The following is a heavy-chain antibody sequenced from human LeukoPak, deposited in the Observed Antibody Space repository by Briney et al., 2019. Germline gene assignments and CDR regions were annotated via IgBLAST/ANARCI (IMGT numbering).Heavy chain of an antibody. CDR2: VYNSVST. V-gene: IGHV4-38-2*01. CDR3: ARNMSTEGWFDS. D-gene: IGHD5/OR15-5a*01. CDR1: DYSITSVDY. Sequence: PSETLSLTCVVSDYSITSVDYWAWIRQPPGKGLEWIGSVYNSVSTSYNPSLKIRVTMSVDPSKNQFSLNLRSVTAADTAVYYCARNMSTEGWFDSWGRGTLVTVSS. J-gene: IGHJ5*01.